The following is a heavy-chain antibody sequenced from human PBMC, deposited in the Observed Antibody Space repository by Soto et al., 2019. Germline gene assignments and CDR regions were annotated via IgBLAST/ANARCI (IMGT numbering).Heavy chain of an antibody. CDR2: ISGSGGST. CDR3: AKDTDCSGGSCYYYYYYMDV. J-gene: IGHJ6*03. D-gene: IGHD2-15*01. V-gene: IGHV3-23*01. CDR1: GFTFSSYA. Sequence: EVQLLESGGGLVQPGGSLRLSCAASGFTFSSYAMSWVRQAPGKGLEWVSAISGSGGSTYYADSVKGRFTISRDNSKNTLYLQINSLRAEDTAVYYCAKDTDCSGGSCYYYYYYMDVWGKGTTVTVSS.